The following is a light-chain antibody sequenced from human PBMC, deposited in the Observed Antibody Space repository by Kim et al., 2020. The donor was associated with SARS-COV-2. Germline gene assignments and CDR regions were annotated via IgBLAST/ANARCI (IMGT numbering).Light chain of an antibody. Sequence: VALGQTVRITCQGDSLRNYYATWYQHKPGQAPVLVIYGKNNRPAGIPDRFSGSSSGNTASLTITGTQAGDEADYYCNSRDNNDNGVFGGGTKLTVL. J-gene: IGLJ2*01. CDR1: SLRNYY. V-gene: IGLV3-19*01. CDR2: GKN. CDR3: NSRDNNDNGV.